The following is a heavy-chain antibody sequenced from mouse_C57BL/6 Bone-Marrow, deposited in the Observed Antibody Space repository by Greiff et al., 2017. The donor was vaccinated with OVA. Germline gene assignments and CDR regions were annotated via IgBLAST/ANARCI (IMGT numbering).Heavy chain of an antibody. Sequence: QVQLQQPGAELVKPGASVKLSCKASGYTFTSYWMHWVKQRPGRGLEWIGMIDPNSGGTNYNEKFKSKATLTVDKPSSTAYMQLSSLTSEDSAVYYCARFESGWHFDVWGTGTLVTVSA. J-gene: IGHJ1*03. CDR2: IDPNSGGT. D-gene: IGHD1-3*01. CDR1: GYTFTSYW. V-gene: IGHV1-72*01. CDR3: ARFESGWHFDV.